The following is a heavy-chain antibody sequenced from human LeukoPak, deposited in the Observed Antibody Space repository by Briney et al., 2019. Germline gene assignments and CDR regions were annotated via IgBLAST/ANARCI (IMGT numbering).Heavy chain of an antibody. V-gene: IGHV2-5*02. Sequence: ESGPTLVNPTQTLTLTCTFSGFSLSTSGVGVGWIRQPPGKALEWLALIYWDDDKRYSPSLKSRLTITKDTSKNQVVLTMTNMDPVDTATYYCAHALDHVHSSGWYRGMDFDYWGQGTLVTVSS. CDR2: IYWDDDK. CDR3: AHALDHVHSSGWYRGMDFDY. J-gene: IGHJ4*02. D-gene: IGHD6-19*01. CDR1: GFSLSTSGVG.